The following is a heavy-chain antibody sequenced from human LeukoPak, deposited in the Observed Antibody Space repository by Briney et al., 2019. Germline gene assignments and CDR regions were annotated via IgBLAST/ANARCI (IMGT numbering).Heavy chain of an antibody. Sequence: SVKVSCKASGYTFTGYYMHWVRQAPGQGLEWMGGIIPIFGTANYAQKFQGRVTITADESTSTAYMELSSLRSEDTAVYYCARDQGGSLDYWGQGTLVTVSS. J-gene: IGHJ4*02. D-gene: IGHD1-26*01. CDR2: IIPIFGTA. V-gene: IGHV1-69*13. CDR1: GYTFTGYY. CDR3: ARDQGGSLDY.